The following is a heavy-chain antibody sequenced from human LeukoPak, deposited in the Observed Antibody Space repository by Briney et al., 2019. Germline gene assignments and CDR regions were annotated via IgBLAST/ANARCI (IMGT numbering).Heavy chain of an antibody. Sequence: GGSLRLSCTASGFTFSSYGMHWVRQAPGKGLEWVAVIWFDGGNKYYADSVKGRFTISRDNAKNSLYLQMNSLRAEDTAVYYCARGYSGYDWRADAFDIWGQGTMVTVSS. V-gene: IGHV3-33*01. J-gene: IGHJ3*02. CDR2: IWFDGGNK. CDR3: ARGYSGYDWRADAFDI. CDR1: GFTFSSYG. D-gene: IGHD5-12*01.